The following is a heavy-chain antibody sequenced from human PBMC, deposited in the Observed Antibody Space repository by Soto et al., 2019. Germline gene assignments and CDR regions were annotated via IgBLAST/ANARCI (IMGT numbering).Heavy chain of an antibody. V-gene: IGHV1-69*01. CDR3: ASPMRYSGSSTNEFDY. J-gene: IGHJ4*02. D-gene: IGHD1-26*01. Sequence: SVKVSCTASGGTFSSYAISWVRQAPGQGLEWMGGIIPIFGTANYAQKFQGGVTITADESTSTAYMELSSLRSEDTAVYYCASPMRYSGSSTNEFDYWGQGTLVTVSS. CDR1: GGTFSSYA. CDR2: IIPIFGTA.